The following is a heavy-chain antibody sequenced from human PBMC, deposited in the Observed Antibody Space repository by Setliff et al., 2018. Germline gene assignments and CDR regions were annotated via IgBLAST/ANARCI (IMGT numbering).Heavy chain of an antibody. D-gene: IGHD3-3*01. CDR1: AYSISSGHY. CDR3: RFWSGYYKNDY. Sequence: SETLSLTCGVSAYSISSGHYWAWIRQPAGKGLEWIGRIYTSGSTNYNPSLKSRVAISVDTSKNQFSLRLSSVTAADTAVYYCRFWSGYYKNDYWGQGTLVTVSS. CDR2: IYTSGST. J-gene: IGHJ4*02. V-gene: IGHV4-38-2*01.